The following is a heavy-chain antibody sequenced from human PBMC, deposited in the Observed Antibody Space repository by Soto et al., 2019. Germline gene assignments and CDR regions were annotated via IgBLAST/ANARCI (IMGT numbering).Heavy chain of an antibody. J-gene: IGHJ4*02. CDR3: ARFSPPRGYSAY. V-gene: IGHV1-69*01. D-gene: IGHD3-22*01. CDR1: GGTFNTFA. CDR2: IIPMFGTA. Sequence: QVQLVQSGAEVKKPGSSVKVSCMASGGTFNTFAISWVRQAPGQGFECMGGIIPMFGTAHYAQKFQVRVTITATESTRTVEMELSSLRSKDTAVYYCARFSPPRGYSAYWGQGTLVTVSS.